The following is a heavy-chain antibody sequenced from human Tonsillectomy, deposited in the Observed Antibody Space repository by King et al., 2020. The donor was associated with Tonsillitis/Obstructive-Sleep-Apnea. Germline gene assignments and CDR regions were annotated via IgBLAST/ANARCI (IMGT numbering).Heavy chain of an antibody. Sequence: VQLVQSGAEVKKPGASVKVSCKASSYTFTSYGITWVRQAPGQGLEWMGWISAFYGNTNYAQKLQGRVTMTTDTSTSTAYMELRSLRSDDTAVYYCARGTRNKWNDEVDYFDYWGQGTLVTVSS. CDR1: SYTFTSYG. CDR2: ISAFYGNT. V-gene: IGHV1-18*01. D-gene: IGHD1-1*01. CDR3: ARGTRNKWNDEVDYFDY. J-gene: IGHJ4*02.